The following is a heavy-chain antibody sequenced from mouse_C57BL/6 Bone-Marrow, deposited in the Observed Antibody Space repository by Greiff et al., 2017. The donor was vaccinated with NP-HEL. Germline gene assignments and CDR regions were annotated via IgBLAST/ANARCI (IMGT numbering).Heavy chain of an antibody. J-gene: IGHJ1*03. V-gene: IGHV1-50*01. CDR2: IDPSDSYT. CDR3: ARDGYYPYWYFDV. CDR1: GYTFTSYW. D-gene: IGHD2-3*01. Sequence: VQLQQPGAELVKPGASVKLSCKASGYTFTSYWMQWVKQRPGQGLEWIGEIDPSDSYTNYNQKFKGKATLTVDTSSSTAYMQLSSLTSEDSAVYYCARDGYYPYWYFDVWGTGTTVTVSS.